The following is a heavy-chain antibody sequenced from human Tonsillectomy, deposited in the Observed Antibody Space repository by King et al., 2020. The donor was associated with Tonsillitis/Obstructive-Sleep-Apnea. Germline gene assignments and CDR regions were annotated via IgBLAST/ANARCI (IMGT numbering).Heavy chain of an antibody. CDR2: IRTNNGRT. CDR1: GYTFTTHD. D-gene: IGHD5-18*01. Sequence: QLVQSGAEVIEPGASVKVSCKASGYTFTTHDITWVRQAPGQGLVWMGGIRTNNGRTNYAQKLRDRVTVTTDTSTNTAYMELRSLTSDDTAVYYCARGGYSSGYGYWGQGTLVTVSS. J-gene: IGHJ4*02. CDR3: ARGGYSSGYGY. V-gene: IGHV1-18*01.